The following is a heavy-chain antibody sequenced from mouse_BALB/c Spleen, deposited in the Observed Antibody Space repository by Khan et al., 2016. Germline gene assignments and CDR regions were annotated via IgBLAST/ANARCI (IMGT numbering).Heavy chain of an antibody. CDR1: VFNIKDTY. CDR3: ARGDPYYAMDY. J-gene: IGHJ4*01. Sequence: VQLQQSGAELVKPGASVKLSCTASVFNIKDTYMHWVKQRPEQGLEWIGRIDPANGNTQYDPKFQGKATITADTSSNTAYLQLSSLTSEDTAVYYCARGDPYYAMDYWGQGTSVTVSS. D-gene: IGHD3-3*01. CDR2: IDPANGNT. V-gene: IGHV14-3*02.